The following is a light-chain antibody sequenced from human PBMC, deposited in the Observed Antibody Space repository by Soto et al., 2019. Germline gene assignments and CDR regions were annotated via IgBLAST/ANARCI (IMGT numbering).Light chain of an antibody. CDR2: DAS. Sequence: EIVLTQSPATLSLSPGERATLSCRASQSISRYLAWYQQKPGQAPRLLIYDASNRATGIPARFSGSGSETDFTLTIRSLEPEDFAVYYCQQRINWPPLTFGGGTKVEIK. CDR1: QSISRY. J-gene: IGKJ4*01. CDR3: QQRINWPPLT. V-gene: IGKV3-11*01.